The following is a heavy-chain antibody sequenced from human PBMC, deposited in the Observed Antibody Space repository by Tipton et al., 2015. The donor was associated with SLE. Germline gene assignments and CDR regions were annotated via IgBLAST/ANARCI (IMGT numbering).Heavy chain of an antibody. CDR3: ARDSVAGSGMDV. D-gene: IGHD6-19*01. V-gene: IGHV4-59*01. CDR1: GGSISSYY. J-gene: IGHJ6*02. Sequence: LRLSCTVSGGSISSYYWSWIRQPPGKGLEWIGEINHSGTTNYNPSLKSRVSISVDTSKNQFSLKLSSVTAADTAVYYCARDSVAGSGMDVWGQGTTVTVSS. CDR2: INHSGTT.